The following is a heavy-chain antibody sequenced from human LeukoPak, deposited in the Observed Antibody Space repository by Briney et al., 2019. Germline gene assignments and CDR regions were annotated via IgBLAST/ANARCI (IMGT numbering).Heavy chain of an antibody. V-gene: IGHV4-34*01. CDR3: ARHGFTWYFDY. D-gene: IGHD2-2*03. CDR2: INHSGST. J-gene: IGHJ4*02. Sequence: PSETLSLTCAVYGGSFSGYYWSWIRQPPGKGLEWIGEINHSGSTNYNPSLKSRVTISVDTSKNQFSLKLSSVTAADTAVYYCARHGFTWYFDYWGQGTLVTVSS. CDR1: GGSFSGYY.